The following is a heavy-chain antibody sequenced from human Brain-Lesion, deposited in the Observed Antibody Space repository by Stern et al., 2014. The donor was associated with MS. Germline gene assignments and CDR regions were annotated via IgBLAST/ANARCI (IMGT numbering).Heavy chain of an antibody. CDR1: GGSISSSNW. V-gene: IGHV4-4*02. CDR3: ARFPASRPHVFDS. J-gene: IGHJ4*02. CDR2: SDHSGST. D-gene: IGHD6-13*01. Sequence: QVQLMQSGPGLVKPSGTLSLTCAVSGGSISSSNWWSWVRQSPGKGLEWIGESDHSGSTINNPPLKIRVPLSVDKPKTRFPLTLRSVTAADTAVYFCARFPASRPHVFDSWGQGTLVTVSS.